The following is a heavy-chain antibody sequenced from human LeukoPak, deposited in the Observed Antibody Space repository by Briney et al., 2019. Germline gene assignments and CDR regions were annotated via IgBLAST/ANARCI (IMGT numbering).Heavy chain of an antibody. CDR1: GYTSTSYD. V-gene: IGHV1-8*01. D-gene: IGHD7-27*01. Sequence: ASVNASWKASGYTSTSYDINWVRQATGHVLEWMGWMNPNIGNTGYAQKFQGRVSMTRDNSITTAYMELTSLRSEDTAVYYCVRGVGKEDRDYWGQGTLVTVSS. CDR2: MNPNIGNT. CDR3: VRGVGKEDRDY. J-gene: IGHJ4*02.